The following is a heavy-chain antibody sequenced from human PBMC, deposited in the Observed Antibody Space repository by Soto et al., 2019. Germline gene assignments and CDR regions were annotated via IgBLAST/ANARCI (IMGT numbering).Heavy chain of an antibody. J-gene: IGHJ3*02. D-gene: IGHD3-16*01. V-gene: IGHV1-46*01. CDR3: ARERGFRPGGGGTEPLDI. CDR1: GYSFTSQY. CDR2: INPNGGST. Sequence: QVQLVQSGAEVKKPGASVKISCEASGYSFTSQYVHWVRQAPGQGLEWMGIINPNGGSTTYAQSSQGRMTQTGVTSTSTVSRGLGSLQPGVTAVSYWARERGFRPGGGGTEPLDIWGQGTMVSVAS.